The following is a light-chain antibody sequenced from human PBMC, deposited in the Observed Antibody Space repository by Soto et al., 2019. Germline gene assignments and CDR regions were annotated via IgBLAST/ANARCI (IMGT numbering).Light chain of an antibody. V-gene: IGKV3-20*01. CDR3: QQYVRSPRT. CDR2: GAS. J-gene: IGKJ1*01. CDR1: QRVSNNY. Sequence: EIVLTQSPGTLSLSPGERAILSCRASQRVSNNYLAWYQQKGGQAPRLLIYGASRRATGIPDRFSGSGSGTDFTLTISRLEPEDFAVYYCQQYVRSPRTFGQGAQVEIK.